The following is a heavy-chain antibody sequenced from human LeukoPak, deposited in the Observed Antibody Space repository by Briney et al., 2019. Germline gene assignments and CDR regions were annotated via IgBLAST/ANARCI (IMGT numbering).Heavy chain of an antibody. D-gene: IGHD1-1*01. CDR3: TRVSLERRSANYYYYMDV. CDR2: IRSKAYGGTT. J-gene: IGHJ6*03. Sequence: GGSLRLSCTASGFTFGDYAMSWFRQAPGKGLEWVGFIRSKAYGGTTEYAASVKGRFTISRDDSKSIAYLQMNSLKTEDTAVNYCTRVSLERRSANYYYYMDVWGKGTTVTVSS. V-gene: IGHV3-49*03. CDR1: GFTFGDYA.